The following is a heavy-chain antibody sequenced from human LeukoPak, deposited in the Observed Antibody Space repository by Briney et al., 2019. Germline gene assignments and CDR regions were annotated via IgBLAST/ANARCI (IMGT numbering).Heavy chain of an antibody. CDR1: GFTFSSYA. CDR2: ISYDGSNK. J-gene: IGHJ6*02. D-gene: IGHD3-10*02. CDR3: ARVFRYYYYGMDV. V-gene: IGHV3-30-3*01. Sequence: GGSLRLSCAASGFTFSSYAMHWVRQASVKGLEWVAVISYDGSNKYYADSVKGRFTISRDNSKNTLYLQMNSLRAEDTAVYYCARVFRYYYYGMDVWGQGTTVTVSS.